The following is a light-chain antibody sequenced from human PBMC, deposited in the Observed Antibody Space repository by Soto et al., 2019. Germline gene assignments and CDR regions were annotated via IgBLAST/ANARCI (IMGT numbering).Light chain of an antibody. CDR3: HQRSNWPWT. CDR2: DAS. J-gene: IGKJ1*01. V-gene: IGKV3-11*01. Sequence: EIVLTQSPATLSLSPGERATLSCRASQSVGSLLAWYQQRPGQSPSLLIYDASNRATGIPARFSGSGSGTDFTLTISSLEPEDFAVYYCHQRSNWPWTFGPGTKV. CDR1: QSVGSL.